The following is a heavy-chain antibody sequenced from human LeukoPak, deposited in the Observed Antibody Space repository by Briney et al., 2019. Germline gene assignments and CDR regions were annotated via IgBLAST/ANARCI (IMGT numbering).Heavy chain of an antibody. D-gene: IGHD6-19*01. Sequence: PGGSLRLSCAASGFTFSSYAMSWVRQAPGKGLEWVSAISGSGGSTHYADSVKGRFTISRDNSKNTLYLQMNSLRAEDTAVYYCAKDQSVAGFFFDYWGQGTLVTVSS. CDR3: AKDQSVAGFFFDY. V-gene: IGHV3-23*01. CDR2: ISGSGGST. J-gene: IGHJ4*02. CDR1: GFTFSSYA.